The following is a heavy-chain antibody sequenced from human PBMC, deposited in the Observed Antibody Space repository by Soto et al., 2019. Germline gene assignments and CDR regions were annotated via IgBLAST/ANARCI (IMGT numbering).Heavy chain of an antibody. V-gene: IGHV3-33*01. CDR2: IWYDGSNK. CDR1: GFTFSRYG. CDR3: AMEAPDYYFDF. D-gene: IGHD3-3*01. J-gene: IGHJ4*02. Sequence: QVQLVESGGGVVQPGRSLRLSCAASGFTFSRYGMHWVRQAPGKGLEWVAAIWYDGSNKYYADSVKGRFTISRDNSKNTLYLQMTSLRAEDTAVSYCAMEAPDYYFDFWGQGTLVTVSS.